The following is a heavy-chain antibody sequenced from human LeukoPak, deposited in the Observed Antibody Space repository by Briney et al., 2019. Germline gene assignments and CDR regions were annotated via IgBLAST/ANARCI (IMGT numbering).Heavy chain of an antibody. D-gene: IGHD3-10*01. J-gene: IGHJ6*02. V-gene: IGHV4-59*01. CDR2: IYYNGNT. CDR3: ARDSRYSYGSGGMDV. CDR1: GGSIGSYY. Sequence: SETLSLTCTVFGGSIGSYYWTWIRQTPEKGLEWIGSIYYNGNTNYNPSLKSRVAISIDTSKSQFSLKVTSVIAANTATYYCARDSRYSYGSGGMDVWGQGTTVTVSS.